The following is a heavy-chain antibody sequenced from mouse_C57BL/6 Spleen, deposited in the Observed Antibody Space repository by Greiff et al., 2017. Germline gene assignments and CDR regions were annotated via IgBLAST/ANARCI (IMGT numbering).Heavy chain of an antibody. D-gene: IGHD1-1*01. CDR3: TRDYGAWFAY. CDR2: IDPETGGT. Sequence: QVQLQQSGAELVRPGASVTLSCKASGYTFTDYEMHWVKQTPVHGLEWIGAIDPETGGTAYNQKFKGKAILTADKSSSTAYMELRSLPSEDSAVYYCTRDYGAWFAYWGQGTLVTVSA. V-gene: IGHV1-15*01. J-gene: IGHJ3*01. CDR1: GYTFTDYE.